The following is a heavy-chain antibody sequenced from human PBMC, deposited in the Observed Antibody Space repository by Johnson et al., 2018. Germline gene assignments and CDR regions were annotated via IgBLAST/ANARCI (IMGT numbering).Heavy chain of an antibody. CDR1: GFAFSSYA. J-gene: IGHJ3*02. CDR3: ARDGVTHAFDI. Sequence: QVQLVQSGGGVVQXGRSLRLSCAASGFAFSSYAMHWVRQAQGKGLEWVAVISYDGSNKYYADSVKGRFTISRDNSKNTLYLQLNSLRADDTAIYYWARDGVTHAFDIWGQGTMVTVSS. CDR2: ISYDGSNK. D-gene: IGHD2-21*02. V-gene: IGHV3-30-3*01.